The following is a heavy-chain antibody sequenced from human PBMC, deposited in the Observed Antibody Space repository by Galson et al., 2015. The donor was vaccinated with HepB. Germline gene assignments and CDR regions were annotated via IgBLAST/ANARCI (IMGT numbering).Heavy chain of an antibody. D-gene: IGHD3-10*01. V-gene: IGHV3-21*01. Sequence: SLRLSCAASGFTFSSYSMNWVRQAPGKGLEWVSSISSSSSYIYYADSVKGRFTISRDNAKNSLYLQMNSLRAEDTAVYYCARDLFGSGSPLFDYWGQGTLVTVSS. J-gene: IGHJ4*02. CDR3: ARDLFGSGSPLFDY. CDR2: ISSSSSYI. CDR1: GFTFSSYS.